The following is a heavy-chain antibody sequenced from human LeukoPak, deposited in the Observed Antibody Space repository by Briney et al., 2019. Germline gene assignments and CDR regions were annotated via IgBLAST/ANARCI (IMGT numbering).Heavy chain of an antibody. CDR3: ARESLITMVRGAKGSEYFQH. CDR2: KSYDGSNK. J-gene: IGHJ1*01. D-gene: IGHD3-10*01. V-gene: IGHV3-30*04. Sequence: GGSLRLSCAASGFTFTSYAMHWVRQAPGKGLEWVAVKSYDGSNKYYADSVKGRFTISRDNSKNTLYLQMNSLRAEDTAVYYCARESLITMVRGAKGSEYFQHWGQGALVTVSS. CDR1: GFTFTSYA.